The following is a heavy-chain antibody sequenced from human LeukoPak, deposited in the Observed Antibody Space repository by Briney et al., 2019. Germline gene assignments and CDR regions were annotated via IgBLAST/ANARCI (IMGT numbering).Heavy chain of an antibody. CDR2: TSYDGTNK. CDR3: AADYGDYLSPSD. D-gene: IGHD4-17*01. J-gene: IGHJ4*02. V-gene: IGHV3-30*04. CDR1: GFNFRDSA. Sequence: GGSLRLSCAASGFNFRDSAMRWVRQPPGKGLEGVAVTSYDGTNKYYPDSVRGRFTSSRDNSKYTLYLQMNSLTLEDTAVYYCAADYGDYLSPSDWGQGALVTVSS.